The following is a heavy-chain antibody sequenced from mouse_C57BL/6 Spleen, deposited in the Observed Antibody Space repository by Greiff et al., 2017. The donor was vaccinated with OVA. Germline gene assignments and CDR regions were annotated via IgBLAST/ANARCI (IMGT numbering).Heavy chain of an antibody. CDR2: IRSKSNNYAT. J-gene: IGHJ1*03. CDR1: GFSFNTYA. V-gene: IGHV10-1*01. Sequence: EVKLMESGGGLVQPKGSLKLSCAASGFSFNTYAMNWVRQAPGKGLEWVARIRSKSNNYATYYADSVKDRFTISRDDSESMLYLQMNNLKTEDTAMYYCVRHPHYYGSSYWYFDVWGTGTTVTVSS. D-gene: IGHD1-1*01. CDR3: VRHPHYYGSSYWYFDV.